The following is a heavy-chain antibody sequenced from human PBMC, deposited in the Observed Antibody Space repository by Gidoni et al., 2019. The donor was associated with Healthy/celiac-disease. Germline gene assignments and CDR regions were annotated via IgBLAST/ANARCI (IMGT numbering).Heavy chain of an antibody. D-gene: IGHD1-26*01. CDR3: ARGRIVGAPHAFDI. CDR2: IYWDDDK. J-gene: IGHJ3*02. CDR1: GFSLSTRGVG. Sequence: QITLKESGPTLVKPTQTLTLTCTFSGFSLSTRGVGVGWIRQPPGKALEWLALIYWDDDKRYNPSLKSRLTITKDTSKNQVVLTMTNMDPVDTATYYCARGRIVGAPHAFDIWGQGTMVTVSS. V-gene: IGHV2-5*02.